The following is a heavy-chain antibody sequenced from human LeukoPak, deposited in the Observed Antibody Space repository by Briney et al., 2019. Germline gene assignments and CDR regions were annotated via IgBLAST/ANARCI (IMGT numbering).Heavy chain of an antibody. J-gene: IGHJ6*03. V-gene: IGHV3-48*03. CDR1: GSTFSSYE. D-gene: IGHD3-10*01. CDR2: ISSSGSTI. CDR3: ARVVYYGSGREYYYYMDV. Sequence: PGGSLRLSCAASGSTFSSYEMNWVRQAPGKGLEWVSYISSSGSTIYYADSVKGRFTISRDNAKNSLYLQMNSLRAEDTAVYYCARVVYYGSGREYYYYMDVWGKGTTVTVSS.